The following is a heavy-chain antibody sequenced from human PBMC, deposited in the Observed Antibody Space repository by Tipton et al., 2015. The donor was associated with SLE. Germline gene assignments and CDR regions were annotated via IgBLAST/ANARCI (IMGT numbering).Heavy chain of an antibody. D-gene: IGHD3-10*01. CDR3: ARRLRGSNWFDP. CDR1: GDSITSSSYY. Sequence: LRLSCTVSGDSITSSSYYWGWIRQPPGKGLESIGTIYYSGSTYYNPSLKSRVTISVDTFKNQFSLKLTSVTAADTAIYYCARRLRGSNWFDPWGQGTLVTVSS. J-gene: IGHJ5*02. CDR2: IYYSGST. V-gene: IGHV4-39*01.